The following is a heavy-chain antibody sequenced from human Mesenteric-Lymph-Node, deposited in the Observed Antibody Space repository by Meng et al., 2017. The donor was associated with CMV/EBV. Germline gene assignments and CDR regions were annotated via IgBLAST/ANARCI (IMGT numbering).Heavy chain of an antibody. J-gene: IGHJ4*02. Sequence: FSWFSHSTYEMSVGWLRQPPGKALEWLALIYWDDDQRYAPSLKNRLTITKDTSKNQVVLTMTNMDPVDTATYYCAHLPPIYESGFDYWGQGTLVTVSS. CDR3: AHLPPIYESGFDY. V-gene: IGHV2-5*05. CDR1: WFSHSTYEMS. CDR2: IYWDDDQ. D-gene: IGHD2-2*02.